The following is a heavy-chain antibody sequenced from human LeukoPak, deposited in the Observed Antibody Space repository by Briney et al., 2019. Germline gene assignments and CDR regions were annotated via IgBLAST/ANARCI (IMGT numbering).Heavy chain of an antibody. CDR1: GGSFNDYY. D-gene: IGHD6-13*01. CDR2: IHHSGST. CDR3: ARGLFNESVATPGHNYYFDY. V-gene: IGHV4-34*01. Sequence: SETLSLTCAVYGGSFNDYYWTWIRQPPGRGLEWVGEIHHSGSTNYNPSLKSRVTISVDTSNNQSSLNLNSVTAADTAVYHCARGLFNESVATPGHNYYFDYWGQGTLVTVSS. J-gene: IGHJ4*02.